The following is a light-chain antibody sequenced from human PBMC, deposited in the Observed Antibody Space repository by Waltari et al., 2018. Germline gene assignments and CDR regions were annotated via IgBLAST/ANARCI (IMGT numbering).Light chain of an antibody. CDR2: CAS. Sequence: DIVMTQSPDSLAVSLGERATINCKSSQSVLSSSNNKNYLTWYQQKPGQPPKLLIYCASTRESGVPDRFSGSESGTDFTLTISSLQAEDVAVYYCQQYYSIPYTFGQGTKLEIK. CDR3: QQYYSIPYT. CDR1: QSVLSSSNNKNY. V-gene: IGKV4-1*01. J-gene: IGKJ2*01.